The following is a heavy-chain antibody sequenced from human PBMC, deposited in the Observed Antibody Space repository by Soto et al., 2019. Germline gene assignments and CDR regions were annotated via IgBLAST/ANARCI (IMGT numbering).Heavy chain of an antibody. J-gene: IGHJ6*01. V-gene: IGHV1-2*02. D-gene: IGHD2-2*01. CDR2: INPNSGIT. CDR1: GYTFTDYY. Sequence: ASVKGSCKASGYTFTDYYIHWVRQAPGQGLEWMGWINPNSGITNYAQKFQGRVTMTRDTSISTAYMEPSRLRSGDTAVYFCARGLRVAVTGGRDGWG. CDR3: ARGLRVAVTGGRDG.